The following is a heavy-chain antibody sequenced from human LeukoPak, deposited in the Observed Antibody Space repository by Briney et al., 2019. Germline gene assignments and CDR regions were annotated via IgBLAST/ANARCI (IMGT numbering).Heavy chain of an antibody. J-gene: IGHJ4*02. CDR3: ARSPVGAAEFDY. CDR1: GGSISSGGYY. D-gene: IGHD1-26*01. CDR2: IYYNGST. Sequence: SQTLSLTRTVSGGSISSGGYYWSWIRQHPGKGLEWIGYIYYNGSTYYNPSLKSRVTISVDTSKNQFSLKLSSVTAADTAVYYCARSPVGAAEFDYWGQGTLVTVSS. V-gene: IGHV4-31*03.